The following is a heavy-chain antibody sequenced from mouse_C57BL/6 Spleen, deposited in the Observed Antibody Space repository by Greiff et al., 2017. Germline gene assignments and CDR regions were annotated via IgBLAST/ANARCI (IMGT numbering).Heavy chain of an antibody. CDR1: GFTFSDYG. D-gene: IGHD2-1*01. CDR3: ASLLSLYAMDY. Sequence: EVKVEESGGGLVKPGGFLKLSCAASGFTFSDYGMHWVRQAPEKGLEWVAYISSGSSTIYYADTVKGRFTISRDNAKNTLFLQMTSLRSEDTAMYYCASLLSLYAMDYWGQGTSVTVSS. V-gene: IGHV5-17*01. J-gene: IGHJ4*01. CDR2: ISSGSSTI.